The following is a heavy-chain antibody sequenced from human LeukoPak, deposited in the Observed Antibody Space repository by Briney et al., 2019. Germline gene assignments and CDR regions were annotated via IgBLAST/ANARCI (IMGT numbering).Heavy chain of an antibody. CDR3: ARGRMITFGGVIVSRLYYYYGMDV. V-gene: IGHV4-59*12. Sequence: SETLSLTCTVSGGSISSYYWSWIRQPPGKGLEWIGYIYYSGSTNYNPSLKSRVTISVDTSKNQFPLKLSSVTAADTAVYYCARGRMITFGGVIVSRLYYYYGMDVWGQGTTVTVSS. J-gene: IGHJ6*02. CDR2: IYYSGST. D-gene: IGHD3-16*02. CDR1: GGSISSYY.